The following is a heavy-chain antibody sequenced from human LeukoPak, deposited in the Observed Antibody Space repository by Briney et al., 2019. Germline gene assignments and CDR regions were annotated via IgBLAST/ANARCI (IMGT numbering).Heavy chain of an antibody. Sequence: LSGGSLRLSCVVSGFTFNRCGMNWVRQAPGKGLEWVAHINPDGRDTYYVDSVKGRFTISRDNAQNSMYLQMNSLRVEDTAVYYCTSWGDTTAEYFQRWGQGTLVTVSS. D-gene: IGHD2-21*02. CDR3: TSWGDTTAEYFQR. CDR2: INPDGRDT. V-gene: IGHV3-7*01. CDR1: GFTFNRCG. J-gene: IGHJ1*01.